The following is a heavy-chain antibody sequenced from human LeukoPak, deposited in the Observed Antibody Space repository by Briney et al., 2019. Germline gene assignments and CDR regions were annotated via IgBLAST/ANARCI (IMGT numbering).Heavy chain of an antibody. D-gene: IGHD3-3*01. CDR1: EFKFSTSW. Sequence: GGSLRLSCAASEFKFSTSWMSWVRQAPGQGLEWVANIKADGSLRKYVNSVKGRFTISRDNAKNSLYLQMNSLRAEDTAIYYCVREDFWDSSHADFHHWRQGPLVIVSS. J-gene: IGHJ1*01. CDR2: IKADGSLR. CDR3: VREDFWDSSHADFHH. V-gene: IGHV3-7*01.